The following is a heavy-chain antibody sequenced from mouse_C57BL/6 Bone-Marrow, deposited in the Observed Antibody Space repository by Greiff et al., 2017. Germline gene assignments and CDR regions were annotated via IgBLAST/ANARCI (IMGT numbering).Heavy chain of an antibody. CDR3: ARSDYGYAMDY. J-gene: IGHJ4*01. Sequence: LVESGAELVKPGASVKISCKASGYAFSSYWMNWVKQRPGKGLEWIGQIYPGDGDTNYNGKFKGKATLTADKSSSTAYMQLSSLTSEDSAVYFCARSDYGYAMDYWGQGTSVTVSS. D-gene: IGHD1-1*01. CDR1: GYAFSSYW. V-gene: IGHV1-80*01. CDR2: IYPGDGDT.